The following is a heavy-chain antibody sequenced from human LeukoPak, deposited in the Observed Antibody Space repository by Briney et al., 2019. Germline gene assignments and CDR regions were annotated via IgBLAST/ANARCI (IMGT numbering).Heavy chain of an antibody. V-gene: IGHV4-59*01. Sequence: SETLSLTCTVSGASISNDYLNWIRQPPGRGLEWIGCIFHSGSTKYNPSLMSRVTISLDTSKNHFSLKVNSVTAADTAVYYCARGGRSASDSFDPWGQGTLVTVSS. J-gene: IGHJ5*02. D-gene: IGHD6-19*01. CDR1: GASISNDY. CDR2: IFHSGST. CDR3: ARGGRSASDSFDP.